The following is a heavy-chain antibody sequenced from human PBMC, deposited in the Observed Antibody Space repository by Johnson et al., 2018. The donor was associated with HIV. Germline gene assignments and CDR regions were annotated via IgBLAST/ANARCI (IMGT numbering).Heavy chain of an antibody. D-gene: IGHD3-3*01. V-gene: IGHV3-30*04. CDR3: ARGGRLGWRGNDI. Sequence: QVQLVESGGGVVQPGRSLRLSCVASGFRFSSYAVHWVRQAPGKGLEWVAVISYDGSNKYYADSVKGRFTFSRDHSKNTLYLQMNSLRAEDTAVYYCARGGRLGWRGNDIWGQGTMVAVSS. J-gene: IGHJ3*02. CDR2: ISYDGSNK. CDR1: GFRFSSYA.